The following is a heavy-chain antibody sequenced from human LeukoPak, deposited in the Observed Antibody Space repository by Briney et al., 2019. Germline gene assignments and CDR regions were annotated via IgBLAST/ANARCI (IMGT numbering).Heavy chain of an antibody. D-gene: IGHD2-15*01. Sequence: SETLSLTCTVSGDSISNYYWSWIRQSPGKGLEWIGYIYHSGSTNYNPSLKSRVTISVDTSKNQFSLKLSSVTAAHTAVYYCARETCSGGSCFQFDFWGQGTLVTVSS. CDR1: GDSISNYY. V-gene: IGHV4-59*01. J-gene: IGHJ4*02. CDR3: ARETCSGGSCFQFDF. CDR2: IYHSGST.